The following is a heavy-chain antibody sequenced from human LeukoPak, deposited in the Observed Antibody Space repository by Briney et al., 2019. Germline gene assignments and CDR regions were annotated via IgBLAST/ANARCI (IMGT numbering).Heavy chain of an antibody. CDR1: GFTFSSYW. Sequence: SGGSLRLSCAASGFTFSSYWMHWVRQAPGKGLVWVSRINSDGSSTSCADSVKGRFTISRDNAKNTLYLQMNSLRAEDTAVYYCARAVRSGWYIYWGQGTLVTVSS. D-gene: IGHD6-19*01. J-gene: IGHJ4*02. V-gene: IGHV3-74*01. CDR2: INSDGSST. CDR3: ARAVRSGWYIY.